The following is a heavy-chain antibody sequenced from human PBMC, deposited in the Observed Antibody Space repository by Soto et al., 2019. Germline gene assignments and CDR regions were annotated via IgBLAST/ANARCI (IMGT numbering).Heavy chain of an antibody. CDR3: AKDRNDFWSGYPNYYYYGMDV. Sequence: PGGSLRLSFAASGFTFSSYGMHWVRQAPGKGLEWVAVISYDGSNKYYADSVKGRFTISRDNSKNTLYLQMNSLRAEDTAVYYCAKDRNDFWSGYPNYYYYGMDVWGQGTTVTVSS. J-gene: IGHJ6*02. CDR2: ISYDGSNK. D-gene: IGHD3-3*01. CDR1: GFTFSSYG. V-gene: IGHV3-30*18.